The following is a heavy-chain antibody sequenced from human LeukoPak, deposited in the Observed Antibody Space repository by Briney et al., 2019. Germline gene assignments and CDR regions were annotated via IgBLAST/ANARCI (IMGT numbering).Heavy chain of an antibody. Sequence: ASVKVSCTASGYSFTGYYIHWVRQAPGQGLEWMGWINPNSGDTNYAQKFQGRVSMTRDTSINTAYMELGRLRSDDTAVYYCARGWLHYYFDFWGQGTLVTVSS. J-gene: IGHJ4*02. CDR2: INPNSGDT. CDR3: ARGWLHYYFDF. CDR1: GYSFTGYY. V-gene: IGHV1-2*02. D-gene: IGHD5-12*01.